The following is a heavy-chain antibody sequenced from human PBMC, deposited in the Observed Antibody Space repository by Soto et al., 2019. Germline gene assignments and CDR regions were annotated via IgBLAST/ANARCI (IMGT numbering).Heavy chain of an antibody. D-gene: IGHD6-19*01. CDR3: AKQGIAVAGISFIDY. V-gene: IGHV3-23*01. Sequence: PGGSLRLSCAASGFSFSSYAMSWVRQAPGKGLEWVSAISGSGGGTYYADSVKGRFTISRDNSKNTLYLQMNSLRAEDTAVYYCAKQGIAVAGISFIDYWGQGTLVTVSS. CDR1: GFSFSSYA. CDR2: ISGSGGGT. J-gene: IGHJ4*02.